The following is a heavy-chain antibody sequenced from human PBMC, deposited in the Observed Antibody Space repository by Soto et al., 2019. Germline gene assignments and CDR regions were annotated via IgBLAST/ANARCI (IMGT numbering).Heavy chain of an antibody. CDR1: GFTFSSYA. V-gene: IGHV3-23*01. D-gene: IGHD1-26*01. CDR2: ISGSGGST. Sequence: PVGSLRLSCAASGFTFSSYAMSWVRQAPGKGLEWVSAISGSGGSTYYADSVKGRFTISRDNSKNTLYLQMNSLRAEDTAVYYCAKDSGKSGSYEDWFDPWGQGTLVTVSS. CDR3: AKDSGKSGSYEDWFDP. J-gene: IGHJ5*02.